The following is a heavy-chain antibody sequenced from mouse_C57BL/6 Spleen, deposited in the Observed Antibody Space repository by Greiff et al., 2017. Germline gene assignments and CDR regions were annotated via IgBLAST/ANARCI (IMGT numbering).Heavy chain of an antibody. CDR1: GYTFTSYW. Sequence: VQLQQPGTELVKPGASVKLSCKASGYTFTSYWMHWVKQRPGQGLEWIGNINPSNGGTNYNEKFKSKATLTVDKSSSTAYMQLSSLTSEDSAVYYCAREGYGYDEYVGVWGTGTTVTVSS. CDR2: INPSNGGT. J-gene: IGHJ1*03. CDR3: AREGYGYDEYVGV. D-gene: IGHD2-2*01. V-gene: IGHV1-53*01.